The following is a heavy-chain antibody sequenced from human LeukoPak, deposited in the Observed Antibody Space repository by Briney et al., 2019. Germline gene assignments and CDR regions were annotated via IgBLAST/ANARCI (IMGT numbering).Heavy chain of an antibody. Sequence: SETLSLTCTVSGFSISGYFWSWIRQPAGKGLEWIGRIYATGTTNYNPSLKSRVTMSVDTSKNQFSLNLTSVTAADTAVYYCAREGGGSNRCLDWGQGTLVTVSS. CDR1: GFSISGYF. V-gene: IGHV4-4*07. J-gene: IGHJ1*01. CDR3: AREGGGSNRCLD. CDR2: IYATGTT. D-gene: IGHD3-16*02.